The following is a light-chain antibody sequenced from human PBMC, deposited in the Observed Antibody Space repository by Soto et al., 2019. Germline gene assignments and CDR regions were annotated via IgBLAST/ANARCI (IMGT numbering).Light chain of an antibody. Sequence: ELVLTQSPGTLSLSPEERATLSCWSSQSVSSSYLAWYQQKPGQAPRLLIYGASSRATGIPDRFSGSGSGTDFTLTISRLEPEDFAVYYCQQYGSTGTFGQGTKVDIK. CDR3: QQYGSTGT. V-gene: IGKV3-20*01. J-gene: IGKJ1*01. CDR2: GAS. CDR1: QSVSSSY.